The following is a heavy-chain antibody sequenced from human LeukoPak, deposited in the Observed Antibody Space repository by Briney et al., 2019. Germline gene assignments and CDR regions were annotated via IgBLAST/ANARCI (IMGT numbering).Heavy chain of an antibody. V-gene: IGHV3-23*01. CDR1: GGSISTSN. D-gene: IGHD6-19*01. Sequence: ETLSLTCAVSGGSISTSNWWSWVRQPPGKGLEWVASISPSGGAYYADSVKGRFTISRDNSKNTLYLQMNSLRAEDTAVYYCANVRAGHYFDYWGQGTLVTVSS. J-gene: IGHJ4*02. CDR2: ISPSGGA. CDR3: ANVRAGHYFDY.